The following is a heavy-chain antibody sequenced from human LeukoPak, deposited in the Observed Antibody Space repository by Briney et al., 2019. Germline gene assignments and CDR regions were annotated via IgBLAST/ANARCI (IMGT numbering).Heavy chain of an antibody. CDR2: IYTSGST. CDR3: ARVLYDSSGYDYLDY. Sequence: PSETLSLTCTVSGGSISSYYWSWIRQPAGKGLEWIGRIYTSGSTTYNPSLKSRVTMSVDTSKNQFSLKLSSVTAADTAVYYCARVLYDSSGYDYLDYWGQGTLVTVSS. CDR1: GGSISSYY. D-gene: IGHD3-22*01. V-gene: IGHV4-4*07. J-gene: IGHJ4*02.